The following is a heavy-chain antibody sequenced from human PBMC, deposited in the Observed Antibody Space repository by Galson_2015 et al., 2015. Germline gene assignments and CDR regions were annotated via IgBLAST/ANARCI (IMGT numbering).Heavy chain of an antibody. D-gene: IGHD2-8*01. V-gene: IGHV1-69*06. CDR3: ARASQDCTKTSCPYNY. J-gene: IGHJ4*02. CDR2: ITPLFDTP. CDR1: GGSFSMYS. Sequence: SVKVSCKASGGSFSMYSISWVRQAPGQGLQWMGGITPLFDTPNYAQKFQGRVTITAEKSTNTAYMELSSLRSEDTALYYCARASQDCTKTSCPYNYWGQGTLVTVSS.